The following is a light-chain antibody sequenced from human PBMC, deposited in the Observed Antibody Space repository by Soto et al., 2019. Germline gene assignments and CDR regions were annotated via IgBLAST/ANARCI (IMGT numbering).Light chain of an antibody. J-gene: IGKJ1*01. CDR1: QSVSSSD. Sequence: EIVLTQSPGTLSLSPGERATLSCRASQSVSSSDLAWYQQKPGQAPRLLIYGASSRATGIPDRFSGSGSGTDFTLTISRLEPEDFAVYYCQQFGRSSWTFCQGTKVEIK. CDR3: QQFGRSSWT. V-gene: IGKV3-20*01. CDR2: GAS.